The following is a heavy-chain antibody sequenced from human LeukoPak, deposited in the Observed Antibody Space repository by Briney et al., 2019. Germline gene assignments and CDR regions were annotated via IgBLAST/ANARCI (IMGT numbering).Heavy chain of an antibody. CDR2: INSDESDT. CDR1: GFTFSSYW. D-gene: IGHD3-22*01. Sequence: PGGSLRLSCAASGFTFSSYWMHWGRQAPGKGLVWVSRINSDESDTNYADSVKGRFTISRDNARNTVYLQMNSLRVEDTAVYYCARGWVPSDITLKWGQGTMVTVSS. CDR3: ARGWVPSDITLK. V-gene: IGHV3-74*01. J-gene: IGHJ3*01.